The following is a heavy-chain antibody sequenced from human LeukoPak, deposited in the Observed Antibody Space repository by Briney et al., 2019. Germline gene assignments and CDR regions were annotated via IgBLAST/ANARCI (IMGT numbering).Heavy chain of an antibody. D-gene: IGHD3-10*01. CDR1: GFTLSSHA. CDR3: AREFTFGEYDY. J-gene: IGHJ4*02. Sequence: PGGSLRLSCTASGFTLSSHAMSWVRQAPGKGLEWVSGISGSGGSTYYADSVKGRFTISRDNSKSTLYLQMSSLRAEDTAVYYCAREFTFGEYDYWGQGTLVTVSS. V-gene: IGHV3-23*01. CDR2: ISGSGGST.